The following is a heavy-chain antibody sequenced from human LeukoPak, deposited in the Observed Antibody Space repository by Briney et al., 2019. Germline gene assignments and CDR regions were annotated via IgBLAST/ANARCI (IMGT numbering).Heavy chain of an antibody. J-gene: IGHJ4*02. V-gene: IGHV4-34*01. CDR3: ARAAQNWNNAPYFDF. D-gene: IGHD1/OR15-1a*01. Sequence: SETLSLTCAVYGGSFSGYYWSWIRQPPGKGLEWIGEINHSGSTNYNPSLKSRVTISVDTSKNQFSLKLTSVTAADTAVYYCARAAQNWNNAPYFDFWGQGSLVTVSS. CDR2: INHSGST. CDR1: GGSFSGYY.